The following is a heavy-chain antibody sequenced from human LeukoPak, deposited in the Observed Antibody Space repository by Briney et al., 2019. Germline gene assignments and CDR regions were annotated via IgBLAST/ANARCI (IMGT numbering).Heavy chain of an antibody. V-gene: IGHV3-30*18. Sequence: GGSLRLSCAASGFTFSSYGMHWVRQAPGKGLEWVAVISYDGSNKYYADSVKGRFTISRDSSKNTLYLQMNSLRAEDTAVYYCAKDYHRERRRPDAFDIWGQGTMVTVSS. CDR3: AKDYHRERRRPDAFDI. CDR1: GFTFSSYG. D-gene: IGHD1-14*01. CDR2: ISYDGSNK. J-gene: IGHJ3*02.